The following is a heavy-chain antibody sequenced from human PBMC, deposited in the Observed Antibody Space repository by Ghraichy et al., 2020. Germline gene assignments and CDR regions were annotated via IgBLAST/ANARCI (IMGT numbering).Heavy chain of an antibody. CDR1: GASISSGNYY. D-gene: IGHD4-23*01. CDR2: IYTSGYT. J-gene: IGHJ2*01. CDR3: AKESYYGGNSRWYFDL. V-gene: IGHV4-61*09. Sequence: SETLSLTCTVSGASISSGNYYWTWIRQPAGRGLEWLGHIYTSGYTSYNPSLKSRITMSLDPSNSQFSLRLGSLTAADTAVYYCAKESYYGGNSRWYFDLWGRGTLVTVSS.